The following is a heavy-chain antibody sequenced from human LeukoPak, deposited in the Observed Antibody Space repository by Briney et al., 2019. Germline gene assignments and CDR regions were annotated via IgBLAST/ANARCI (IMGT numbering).Heavy chain of an antibody. Sequence: SETLSLTCAVYGGSFSGYYWSWIRQPPGKGLEWIGEINHSGSTNYNPSLKGRVTISVDTSKNQFSLKLSSVTAADTAVYYCARASYDSSGYYRGYYFDYWGQGTLVTVSS. CDR3: ARASYDSSGYYRGYYFDY. V-gene: IGHV4-34*01. CDR2: INHSGST. CDR1: GGSFSGYY. J-gene: IGHJ4*02. D-gene: IGHD3-22*01.